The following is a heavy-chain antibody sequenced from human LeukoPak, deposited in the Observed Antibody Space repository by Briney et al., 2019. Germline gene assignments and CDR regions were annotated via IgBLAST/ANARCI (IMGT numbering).Heavy chain of an antibody. V-gene: IGHV4-59*08. CDR2: IYYSGTT. J-gene: IGHJ5*02. CDR1: GGSISSYY. CDR3: ASSSSWYDWFDP. D-gene: IGHD6-13*01. Sequence: SETLSLTCTVSGGSISSYYWSWIRQPPGKGLEWIGSIYYSGTTYYNPSLESRVTISVDTSKNQFSLKLSSVTAADTAVYYCASSSSWYDWFDPWGQGTLVTVSS.